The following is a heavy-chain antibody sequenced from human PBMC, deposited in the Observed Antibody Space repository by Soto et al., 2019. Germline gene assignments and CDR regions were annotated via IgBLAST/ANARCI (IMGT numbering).Heavy chain of an antibody. CDR1: GGSFSGYY. V-gene: IGHV4-34*01. CDR3: ARCVTMVRGVISPPTKCFDP. CDR2: INHSGST. D-gene: IGHD3-10*01. Sequence: SETLSLTCAVYGGSFSGYYWSWIRQPPGKGLEWIGEINHSGSTNYNPSLKSRVTISVDTSKNQFSLKLSSVAAADTAVYYCARCVTMVRGVISPPTKCFDPWGQGTLVTVSS. J-gene: IGHJ5*02.